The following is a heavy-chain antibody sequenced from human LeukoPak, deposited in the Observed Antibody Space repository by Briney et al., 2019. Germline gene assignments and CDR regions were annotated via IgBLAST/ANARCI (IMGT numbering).Heavy chain of an antibody. J-gene: IGHJ3*02. CDR1: GYTFTGYY. V-gene: IGHV1-2*02. Sequence: ASVKVSCKASGYTFTGYYMHWVRQAPGQGLEWMGWINPNSGGTNYAQKFQGRVTMTRDTSISTAYMELSRLRSDDTAVYYCAISPVLRFLEWPVRDDAFDIWGQGTMVTVSS. D-gene: IGHD3-3*01. CDR2: INPNSGGT. CDR3: AISPVLRFLEWPVRDDAFDI.